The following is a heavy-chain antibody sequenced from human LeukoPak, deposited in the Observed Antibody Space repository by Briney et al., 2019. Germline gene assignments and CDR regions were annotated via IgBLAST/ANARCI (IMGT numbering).Heavy chain of an antibody. CDR1: GGSISSYY. V-gene: IGHV4-4*07. CDR3: ARDTAVAALGYYYYGMDV. Sequence: SSETLSLTCTFSGGSISSYYWSWIRQPAGKGLEWIGRIYTSGSTNYNPSLKSRVTMSVDTSKNQFSLKLSSVTAADTAVYYCARDTAVAALGYYYYGMDVWGQGTTVTVSS. CDR2: IYTSGST. J-gene: IGHJ6*02. D-gene: IGHD6-19*01.